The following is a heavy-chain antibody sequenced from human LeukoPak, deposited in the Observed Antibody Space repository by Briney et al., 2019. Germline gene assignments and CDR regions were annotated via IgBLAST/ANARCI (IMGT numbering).Heavy chain of an antibody. V-gene: IGHV4-61*02. Sequence: SQTLSLTCTVSGGSISSGNYYYSWIRQPAGKGLEWLGRIYTSGTTNYNPSLKSRVTISVDTSKNQFSLKLSSVTAADTAVYYCARGNLMSQYAFDIWGQGTMVTVSS. CDR2: IYTSGTT. CDR1: GGSISSGNYY. J-gene: IGHJ3*02. CDR3: ARGNLMSQYAFDI. D-gene: IGHD3-10*02.